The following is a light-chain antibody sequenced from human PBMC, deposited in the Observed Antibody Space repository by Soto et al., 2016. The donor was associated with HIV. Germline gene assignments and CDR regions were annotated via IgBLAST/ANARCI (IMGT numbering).Light chain of an antibody. J-gene: IGLJ1*01. V-gene: IGLV3-21*03. Sequence: SYVLTQPPSVSVAPGKAARITCDGNNIGSKTVHWYQQKPGQAPVLVVYDVKDRPSGIPERFSGSNSGNTATLTISRVEAGDEADYYCQAWDDFNDHYVSGTGTKVTVL. CDR3: QAWDDFNDHYV. CDR1: NIGSKT. CDR2: DVK.